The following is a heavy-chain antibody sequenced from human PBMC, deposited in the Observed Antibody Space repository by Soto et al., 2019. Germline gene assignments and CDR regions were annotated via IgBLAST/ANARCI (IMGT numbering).Heavy chain of an antibody. Sequence: ASVKVSCKASGYTFTSYGISWVRQAPGQGLEWMGIINPSGGSTSYAQKFQGRVTMTRDTSTSTVYMGLSSLRSEDTAVYYCARGRGYGSGSYPFDYWGQGTLVTVSS. CDR3: ARGRGYGSGSYPFDY. CDR1: GYTFTSYG. D-gene: IGHD3-10*01. J-gene: IGHJ4*02. CDR2: INPSGGST. V-gene: IGHV1-46*03.